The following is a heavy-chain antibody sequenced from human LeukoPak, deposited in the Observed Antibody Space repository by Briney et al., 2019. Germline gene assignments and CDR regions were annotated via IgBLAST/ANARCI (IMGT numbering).Heavy chain of an antibody. CDR1: GGSFTIYS. CDR2: INPSGNT. V-gene: IGHV4-34*01. J-gene: IGHJ4*02. CDR3: RRVRSADYRLDY. D-gene: IGHD4-11*01. Sequence: SETLSLTCAVYGGSFTIYSWTWIRQPPGKSLEWVGDINPSGNTQYNPSLKSRVTISLDASKSQFYLKMNSVTAADTAVYCARRVRSADYRLDYWGQGTLVTVSS.